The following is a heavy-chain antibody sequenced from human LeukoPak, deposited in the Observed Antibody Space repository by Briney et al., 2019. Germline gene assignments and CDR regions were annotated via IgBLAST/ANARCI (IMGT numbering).Heavy chain of an antibody. D-gene: IGHD6-19*01. Sequence: ASVKVSCKASGYTFTSYGISWVRQAPGQGLEWMGWMNPNSGNTGYAQKFQGRVTMTRNTSISTAYMELSSLRSEDTAVYYCAREAPEESSGCPDYWGQGTLVTVSS. CDR1: GYTFTSYG. CDR2: MNPNSGNT. J-gene: IGHJ4*02. V-gene: IGHV1-8*02. CDR3: AREAPEESSGCPDY.